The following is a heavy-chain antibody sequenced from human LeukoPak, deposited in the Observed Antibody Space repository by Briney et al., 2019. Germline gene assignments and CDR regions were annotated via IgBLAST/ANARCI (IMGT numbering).Heavy chain of an antibody. V-gene: IGHV1-18*01. CDR1: GYTFTSYG. D-gene: IGHD4-17*01. CDR2: ISAYNGNT. J-gene: IGHJ6*02. Sequence: GASVKVCCKASGYTFTSYGISWVRQAPGQGLEWMGWISAYNGNTNYAQKLQGRVTMTTDTSTSTAYMELRSLRSDDTAVYYCARCPFVDYELDYYYGMDVWGQGTTVTVSS. CDR3: ARCPFVDYELDYYYGMDV.